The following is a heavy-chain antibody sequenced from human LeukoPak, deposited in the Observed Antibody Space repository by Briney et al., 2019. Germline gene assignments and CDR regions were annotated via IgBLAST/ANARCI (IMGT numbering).Heavy chain of an antibody. Sequence: GGSLRLSCGASGFTFTSYAMSWIRPAPGKGLEWVSAISGGGENTYYGDSVKGRSTISRDNSKNTLYLQMNSLRAEDTATYYCAKPRAMTTGVGRYFDLWGRGTLVTVSS. V-gene: IGHV3-23*01. J-gene: IGHJ2*01. CDR3: AKPRAMTTGVGRYFDL. CDR1: GFTFTSYA. CDR2: ISGGGENT. D-gene: IGHD1-1*01.